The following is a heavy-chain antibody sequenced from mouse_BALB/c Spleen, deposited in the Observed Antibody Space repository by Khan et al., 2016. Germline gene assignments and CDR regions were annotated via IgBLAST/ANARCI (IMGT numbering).Heavy chain of an antibody. V-gene: IGHV1S81*02. J-gene: IGHJ3*01. Sequence: QVQLQQPGAELVKPGASVKLSCKASGYIFTTYYLYWVKQRPGQGLEYIGGINPNSGGTNFNEKFKSKATLTVDKSSNTAYMQLSSLTSEDSAVYYCTRTHDAYYWFAYWGQGTLVTVSA. CDR3: TRTHDAYYWFAY. D-gene: IGHD2-3*01. CDR2: INPNSGGT. CDR1: GYIFTTYY.